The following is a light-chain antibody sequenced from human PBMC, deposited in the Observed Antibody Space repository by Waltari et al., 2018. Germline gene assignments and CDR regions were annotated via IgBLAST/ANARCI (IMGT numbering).Light chain of an antibody. V-gene: IGLV2-14*01. CDR2: DVD. CDR1: SSDVGAYNY. Sequence: QSALTQPASVSGSPGQSILISCTRTSSDVGAYNYASWYQHRPGPAPKRMIHDVDKRPSGVSSRFSGSKSGNTASLTISGLQAEDEANYYCSSFRGGASWVFGGGTIVTVL. J-gene: IGLJ3*02. CDR3: SSFRGGASWV.